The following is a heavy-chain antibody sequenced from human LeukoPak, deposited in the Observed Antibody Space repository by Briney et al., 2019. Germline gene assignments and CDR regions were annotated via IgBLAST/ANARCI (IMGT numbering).Heavy chain of an antibody. CDR3: ARLMLSSGGVYDAFDI. CDR1: GGSISSGGYS. J-gene: IGHJ3*02. D-gene: IGHD3-16*01. CDR2: IYHSGST. V-gene: IGHV4-30-2*02. Sequence: SETLSLTCAVSGGSISSGGYSWSWIRQPPGKGLEWIGYIYHSGSTYYNPSLKSRVTISVDRSKNQFSLKLSSVTAADTAVYYCARLMLSSGGVYDAFDIWGQGTMVTVSS.